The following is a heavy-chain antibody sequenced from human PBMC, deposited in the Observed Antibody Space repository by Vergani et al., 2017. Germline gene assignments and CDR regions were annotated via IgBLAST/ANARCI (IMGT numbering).Heavy chain of an antibody. D-gene: IGHD1-26*01. CDR3: ARWSSGTYYPYHYYYMDV. V-gene: IGHV5-51*01. CDR1: GYSFTNYW. Sequence: EVQLVQSGAEVKKPGESLKISCKGSGYSFTNYWIGWVRQMPGKGLEWMGIIYPGDSDTRYSPSFQGQVTISADKSISTAYLQWSSLKAADTAMYYCARWSSGTYYPYHYYYMDVWGKGTTVTVSS. J-gene: IGHJ6*03. CDR2: IYPGDSDT.